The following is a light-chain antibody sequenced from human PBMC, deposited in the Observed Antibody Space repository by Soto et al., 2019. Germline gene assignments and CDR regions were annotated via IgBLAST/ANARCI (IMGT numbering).Light chain of an antibody. CDR1: QSLLHSSGNNY. CDR2: WGS. V-gene: IGKV2-28*01. CDR3: MQGQQNPIT. Sequence: DIVMTQSPLSLPVTPGEPASMSCRSSQSLLHSSGNNYLDWYVQKPGQSPQLLIYWGSSRASGVPDRFSGSGSGTDFTLKISRVEAEDVGIYYCMQGQQNPITFGQGTRLEIK. J-gene: IGKJ5*01.